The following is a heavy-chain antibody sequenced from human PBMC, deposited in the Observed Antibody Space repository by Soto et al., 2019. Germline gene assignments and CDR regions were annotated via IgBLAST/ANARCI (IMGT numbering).Heavy chain of an antibody. V-gene: IGHV4-59*01. CDR2: FHFSGST. Sequence: SETLSLTCTVSGGSINGYYWTWLRQSPTNGLEWIGYFHFSGSTKYNPSLESRLTISADTSKNQISLTLSSVTAADTAVYYCARASGYSYGYDDFFDNWGQGTLVTVSS. CDR3: ARASGYSYGYDDFFDN. J-gene: IGHJ4*01. D-gene: IGHD5-18*01. CDR1: GGSINGYY.